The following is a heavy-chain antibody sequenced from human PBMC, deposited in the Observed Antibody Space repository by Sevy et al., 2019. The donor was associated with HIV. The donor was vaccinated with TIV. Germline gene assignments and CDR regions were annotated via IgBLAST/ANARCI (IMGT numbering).Heavy chain of an antibody. D-gene: IGHD3-10*01. Sequence: ASVKVSCKASGGTFSSYAISWVRQAPGQGLEWMGGIIPIFGTANYAQKFQGRVTITADKSTSTAYMELSSLRSEDTAVYYCARAILWFGSKHAVHNWFDPWGQGTLVTVSS. J-gene: IGHJ5*02. V-gene: IGHV1-69*06. CDR1: GGTFSSYA. CDR2: IIPIFGTA. CDR3: ARAILWFGSKHAVHNWFDP.